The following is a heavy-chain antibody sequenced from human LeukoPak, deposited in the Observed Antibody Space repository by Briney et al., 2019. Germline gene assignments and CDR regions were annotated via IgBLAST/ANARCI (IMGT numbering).Heavy chain of an antibody. V-gene: IGHV3-23*01. CDR3: APSPIIAVAGK. CDR1: GFTFRRYA. J-gene: IGHJ4*02. D-gene: IGHD6-19*01. Sequence: GGSLRLPCAASGFTFRRYAMSGLRQARGKGVEWVSCIRGSCRITYTAGSVQGQFTISRAKSKHTLYLQMHSLRAEATAVYYCAPSPIIAVAGKWGQGTLVTVSS. CDR2: IRGSCRIT.